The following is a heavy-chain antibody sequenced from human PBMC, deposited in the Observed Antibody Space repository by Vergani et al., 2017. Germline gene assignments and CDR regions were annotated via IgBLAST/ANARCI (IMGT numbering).Heavy chain of an antibody. CDR1: GVSMQSGSFY. V-gene: IGHV4-61*02. CDR3: ARGETRTDWFDP. J-gene: IGHJ5*02. Sequence: QVQLHESGPGLVKPSETLSLICFVFGVSMQSGSFYWTWIRQAAERRLVWMGRVYPSGTTNYNPSLNGRVTIFVDKSKNPLSLRLNSVTAADTAVYYCARGETRTDWFDPWGQGTLVTVSS. CDR2: VYPSGTT. D-gene: IGHD3/OR15-3a*01.